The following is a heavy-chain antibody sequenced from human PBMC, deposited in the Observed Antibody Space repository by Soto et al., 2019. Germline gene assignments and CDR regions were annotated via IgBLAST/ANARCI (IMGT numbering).Heavy chain of an antibody. CDR2: ISPSTSHI. CDR1: GFTFSSCT. Sequence: EVHLVESGGGLVKPGGSLRLSCAVSGFTFSSCTMNWVRQAPGKGLEWVSSISPSTSHIYYADSVKGRFTISRDNAKNYLSLQMNCLRAEDTGVYYCSGCSGGACHQHYGMDVWGQGTTVTVSS. V-gene: IGHV3-21*01. D-gene: IGHD2-15*01. J-gene: IGHJ6*02. CDR3: SGCSGGACHQHYGMDV.